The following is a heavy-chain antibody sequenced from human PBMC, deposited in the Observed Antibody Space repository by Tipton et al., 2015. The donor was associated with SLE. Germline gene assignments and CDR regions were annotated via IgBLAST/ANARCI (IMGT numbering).Heavy chain of an antibody. V-gene: IGHV3-23*01. CDR3: ARDPHELWNGYWWDL. Sequence: SLRLSCAASGFTISNYALSWVRQAPGKGLEWVSAFGGGGDNIYYADSVKGRFTISRDDSTNMLYLQMNSLRVEDTAVYYCARDPHELWNGYWWDLWGQGTPVTVSS. CDR1: GFTISNYA. CDR2: FGGGGDNI. D-gene: IGHD3-3*01. J-gene: IGHJ4*02.